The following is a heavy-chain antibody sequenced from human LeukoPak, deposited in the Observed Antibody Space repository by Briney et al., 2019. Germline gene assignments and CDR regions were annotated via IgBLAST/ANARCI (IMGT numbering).Heavy chain of an antibody. CDR1: GFTFSSYW. V-gene: IGHV3-7*01. J-gene: IGHJ4*02. D-gene: IGHD1-1*01. CDR3: ARDIGYNWNDGHYFDY. Sequence: PGGSLRLSCAASGFTFSSYWMSWVRQAPGKGLEWVANIKQDGSEKYYVDSVKGRFTISRDNAKNSLYLQMNSLRAEDTAVYYCARDIGYNWNDGHYFDYWGQGTLVTVSS. CDR2: IKQDGSEK.